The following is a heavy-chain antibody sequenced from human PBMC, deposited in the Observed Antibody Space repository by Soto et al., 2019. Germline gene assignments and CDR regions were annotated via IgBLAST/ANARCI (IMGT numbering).Heavy chain of an antibody. Sequence: PGGSLRLSCVASGFIFSDYAMHWARQAPGKGLVWVALISPDGGNQYYSESAKGRFTISRDNSKNTLYLQMNDLRPDDTALYYCARENSRIAPRLFQHWGHGILVTVSS. V-gene: IGHV3-30-3*01. D-gene: IGHD6-6*01. CDR2: ISPDGGNQ. CDR1: GFIFSDYA. J-gene: IGHJ1*01. CDR3: ARENSRIAPRLFQH.